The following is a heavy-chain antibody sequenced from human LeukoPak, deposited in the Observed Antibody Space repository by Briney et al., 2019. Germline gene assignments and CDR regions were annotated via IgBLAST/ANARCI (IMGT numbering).Heavy chain of an antibody. D-gene: IGHD6-13*01. V-gene: IGHV5-10-1*01. CDR3: ARLGGSWSWGGDY. CDR1: GYNLTSYW. Sequence: GESLQISCKGSGYNLTSYWISWVRQVPGKGLEWMGRIDPSDSYTNYSPSFQGHVTISADKSISTAYLQWSSLKASDTAMYYCARLGGSWSWGGDYWGQGTLVTVSS. CDR2: IDPSDSYT. J-gene: IGHJ4*02.